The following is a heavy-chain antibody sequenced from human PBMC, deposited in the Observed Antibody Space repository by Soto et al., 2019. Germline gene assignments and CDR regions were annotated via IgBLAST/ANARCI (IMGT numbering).Heavy chain of an antibody. CDR3: ARILGYCISTSCAPFDP. CDR1: GGSISSYY. CDR2: IYYSGST. V-gene: IGHV4-59*01. Sequence: SETLSLTCTVSGGSISSYYWSWIRQPPGKGLEWIGYIYYSGSTNYNPSLKSRVTISVDTSKNQFSLKLSSVTAADTAVYYCARILGYCISTSCAPFDPWGQGTLVTVSS. D-gene: IGHD2-2*01. J-gene: IGHJ5*02.